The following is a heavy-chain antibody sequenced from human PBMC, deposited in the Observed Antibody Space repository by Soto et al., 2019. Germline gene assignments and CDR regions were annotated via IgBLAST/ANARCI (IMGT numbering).Heavy chain of an antibody. D-gene: IGHD2-15*01. J-gene: IGHJ5*02. CDR2: ISGSGGST. CDR1: GFTFSSYA. V-gene: IGHV3-23*01. CDR3: AKIGGVVVAAGWFDP. Sequence: GGSLRLSCAASGFTFSSYAMSWVRQAPGKGLEWVSAISGSGGSTYYADSVKGRFTISGDNSKNKLYLQMNSLRAEDTAVYYSAKIGGVVVAAGWFDPWGQGTLVTVSS.